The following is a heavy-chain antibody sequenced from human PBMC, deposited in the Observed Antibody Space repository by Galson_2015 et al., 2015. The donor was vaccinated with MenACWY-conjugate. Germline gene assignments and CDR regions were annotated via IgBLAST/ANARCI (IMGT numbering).Heavy chain of an antibody. V-gene: IGHV3-7*03. D-gene: IGHD4-17*01. CDR2: VKQDASEK. J-gene: IGHJ3*02. CDR3: ARGPRYGAFDI. CDR1: GFSFSGSW. Sequence: LRLSCAASGFSFSGSWMSWVRQAPGKGLEWVANVKQDASEKYYVDSVKGRFAVSRDNAKTSLYLQMNSLGAEDTAVYYCARGPRYGAFDIWGQGTMVTVSS.